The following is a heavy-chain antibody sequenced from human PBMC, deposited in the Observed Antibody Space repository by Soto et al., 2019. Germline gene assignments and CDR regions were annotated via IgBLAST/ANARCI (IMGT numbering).Heavy chain of an antibody. CDR2: IYPGDSDT. D-gene: IGHD3-16*02. J-gene: IGHJ6*02. CDR3: ARQYVWGSYRHYGMDV. Sequence: PGESLKISCKGSGYSFTSYWIGWVRQMPGKGLEWMGIIYPGDSDTRYSPSFQGQVTISADKSISTAYLQWSSLKASDTAMYYCARQYVWGSYRHYGMDVWGQGTTVTSP. V-gene: IGHV5-51*01. CDR1: GYSFTSYW.